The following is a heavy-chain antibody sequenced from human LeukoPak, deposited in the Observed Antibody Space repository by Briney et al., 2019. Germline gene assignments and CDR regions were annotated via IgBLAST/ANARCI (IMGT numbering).Heavy chain of an antibody. D-gene: IGHD3-22*01. V-gene: IGHV1-69*06. CDR3: AKYYYDSSGHFDY. CDR1: GYTFTSYA. Sequence: GASVKVSCKASGYTFTSYAMDWVRQAPGQGLEWMGGIIPIFGTANYAQKFQGRVTITADKSTSTAYMELSSLRSEDTAVYYCAKYYYDSSGHFDYWGQGTLVTVSS. J-gene: IGHJ4*02. CDR2: IIPIFGTA.